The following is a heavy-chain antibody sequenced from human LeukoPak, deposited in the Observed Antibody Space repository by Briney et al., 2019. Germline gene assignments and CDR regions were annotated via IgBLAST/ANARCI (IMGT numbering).Heavy chain of an antibody. CDR3: AREAGDIVVVPAASNDAFDI. J-gene: IGHJ3*02. CDR1: GYTFTSYD. V-gene: IGHV1-8*01. Sequence: ASVKVSCKASGYTFTSYDINWVRQATGQGLEWMGWMNPNSGNTGYAQKFQGRVTMTRNTSISTAYMELSSLRSEDTAVYYCAREAGDIVVVPAASNDAFDIGGQGTMVTVSS. CDR2: MNPNSGNT. D-gene: IGHD2-2*01.